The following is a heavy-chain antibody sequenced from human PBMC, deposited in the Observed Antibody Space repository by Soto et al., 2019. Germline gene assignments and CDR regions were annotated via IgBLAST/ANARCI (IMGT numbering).Heavy chain of an antibody. CDR1: DDSITGGGYY. D-gene: IGHD3-10*01. CDR2: IYYRGST. CDR3: ARGGSGTYHV. J-gene: IGHJ4*02. Sequence: VQLQESGPGLVKASQTLSLTCSFSDDSITGGGYYWSWIRQHPAKGLEWIGSIYYRGSTYYNPSLRSRGTISLDPSQARLSLRLTSLTAGATATYYCARGGSGTYHVWGQGTLVTVSS. V-gene: IGHV4-31*02.